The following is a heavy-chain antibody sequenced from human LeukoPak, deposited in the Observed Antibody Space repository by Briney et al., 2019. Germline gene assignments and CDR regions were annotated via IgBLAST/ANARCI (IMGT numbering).Heavy chain of an antibody. V-gene: IGHV1-3*01. CDR1: GYTFITYA. CDR2: ITAGNGNT. CDR3: ASLLGVRGVIRYYFDY. D-gene: IGHD3-10*01. J-gene: IGHJ4*02. Sequence: GASVKVSCKASGYTFITYALHWVRQAPGQRPEWMGWITAGNGNTKYSQNFQGRVTITRDTSASTAYMELSSLRSEDTAVYYCASLLGVRGVIRYYFDYWGQGTLVTVSS.